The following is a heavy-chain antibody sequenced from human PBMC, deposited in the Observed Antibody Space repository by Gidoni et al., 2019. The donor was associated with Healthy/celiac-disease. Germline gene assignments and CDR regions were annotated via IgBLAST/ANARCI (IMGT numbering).Heavy chain of an antibody. J-gene: IGHJ6*03. V-gene: IGHV3-15*01. CDR1: GFTFSNSW. D-gene: IGHD3-3*01. CDR3: TTATYDVWSCYYYMDV. CDR2: IKIKTDGGTT. Sequence: EVQLVESGGGLVKPGGSLSLSCAASGFTFSNSWRSWVRQAPGKGLGWVCRIKIKTDGGTTDYAAPVKGIFTISRDDSKNTLYLQMNILKTEDTAVYYWTTATYDVWSCYYYMDVWGKGTTVTVSS.